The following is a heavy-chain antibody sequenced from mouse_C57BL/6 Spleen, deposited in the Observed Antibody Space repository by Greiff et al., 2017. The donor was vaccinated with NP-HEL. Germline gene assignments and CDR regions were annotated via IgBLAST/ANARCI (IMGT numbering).Heavy chain of an antibody. V-gene: IGHV1-76*01. CDR3: ARSDSSGYGAY. CDR1: GYTFTDYY. Sequence: QVQLQQSGAELVRPGASVKLSCKASGYTFTDYYINWVKQRPGQGLEWIARIYPGSGNTYYNEKFKGKATLTAEKSSSTAYMQLSSLTSEDSAVYFCARSDSSGYGAYWGQGTLVTVSA. J-gene: IGHJ3*01. D-gene: IGHD3-2*02. CDR2: IYPGSGNT.